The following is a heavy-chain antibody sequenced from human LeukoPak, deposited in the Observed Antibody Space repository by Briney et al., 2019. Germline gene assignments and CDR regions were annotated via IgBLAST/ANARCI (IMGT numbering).Heavy chain of an antibody. CDR2: ISGDGTAR. J-gene: IGHJ5*02. CDR1: GFTSSSYW. V-gene: IGHV3-74*01. Sequence: GGSLRLSCAASGFTSSSYWMHWVRQVRGEGLVRVSRISGDGTARNYADSVKGRFTISRDDAKNTVDLQMNSLRGEDTAVYYCVRGRGSYGWFDPWGQGTLVTVSS. D-gene: IGHD3-10*01. CDR3: VRGRGSYGWFDP.